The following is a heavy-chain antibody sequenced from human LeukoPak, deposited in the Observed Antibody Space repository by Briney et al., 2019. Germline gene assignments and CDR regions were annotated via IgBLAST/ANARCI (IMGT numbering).Heavy chain of an antibody. V-gene: IGHV3-48*04. Sequence: GGSLRLSCTVSGFTFSSYSMNWVRQAPGKGLEWVSYISSSSSTIYYADSVKGRFTISRDNAKNSLYLQMNSLRAEDTAVYYCARGSKRSTTDYWGQGTLVTVSS. J-gene: IGHJ4*02. CDR1: GFTFSSYS. CDR2: ISSSSSTI. D-gene: IGHD2-2*01. CDR3: ARGSKRSTTDY.